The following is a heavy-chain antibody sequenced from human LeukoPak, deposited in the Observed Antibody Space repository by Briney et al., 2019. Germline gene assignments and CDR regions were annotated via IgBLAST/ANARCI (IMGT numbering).Heavy chain of an antibody. CDR3: ARSIGLTGGGVDV. V-gene: IGHV3-11*01. CDR1: GFTFSDYN. CDR2: ITNGGSTI. Sequence: PEGSLTLSCSASGFTFSDYNMNWVRQAPGKGLEWVSYITNGGSTIHHADSVKGRFTISRDNAKKTLYLQMNSLRAEDTAVYYCARSIGLTGGGVDVWGQGTTVTVSS. D-gene: IGHD3-9*01. J-gene: IGHJ6*02.